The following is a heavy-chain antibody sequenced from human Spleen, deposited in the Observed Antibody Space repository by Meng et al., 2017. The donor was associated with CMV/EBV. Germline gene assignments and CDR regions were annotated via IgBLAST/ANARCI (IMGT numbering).Heavy chain of an antibody. CDR3: ARGEKPLSARYGDYDY. V-gene: IGHV4-4*02. CDR2: IHHSGST. CDR1: GVSISSENW. D-gene: IGHD4-17*01. Sequence: SETLSLTCAVSGVSISSENWWTWVRQPPGKGLEWIGEIHHSGSTNYNPSLKSRVTISVDKSKNQFSLKLNSVTAADTAVYYCARGEKPLSARYGDYDYWGQGTLVTVSS. J-gene: IGHJ4*02.